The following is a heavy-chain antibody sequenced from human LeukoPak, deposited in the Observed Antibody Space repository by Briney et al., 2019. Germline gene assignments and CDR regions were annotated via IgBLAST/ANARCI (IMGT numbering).Heavy chain of an antibody. D-gene: IGHD3-16*01. Sequence: ASVTVSFTCSASILTVSNKNMMWEAPGQGREWMGWISPSSGGTNYAQRFQDRVTITRDTSINTVYMELSGLKSDDSAVLYCVKECGQGGIKGFWGQGTLVTVSS. CDR3: VKECGQGGIKGF. CDR2: ISPSSGGT. V-gene: IGHV1-2*02. CDR1: ASILTVSN. J-gene: IGHJ4*02.